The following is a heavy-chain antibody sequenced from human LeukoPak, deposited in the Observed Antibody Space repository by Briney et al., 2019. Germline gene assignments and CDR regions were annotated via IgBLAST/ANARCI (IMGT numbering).Heavy chain of an antibody. Sequence: SQTLSLTWTVSGGSISSGGYYWSWIRQHPGKGLEWIGYIYYSGSTYYNPSLKSRVTISVDTSKNQFSLKLSSVTAADTAVYYCARDRPHTNYYYYGMDVWGQGTTVTVSS. J-gene: IGHJ6*02. CDR2: IYYSGST. V-gene: IGHV4-31*02. CDR1: GGSISSGGYY. CDR3: ARDRPHTNYYYYGMDV. D-gene: IGHD3-3*01.